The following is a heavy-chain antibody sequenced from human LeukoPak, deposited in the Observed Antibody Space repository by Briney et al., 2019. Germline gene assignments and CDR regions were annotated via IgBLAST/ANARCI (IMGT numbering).Heavy chain of an antibody. CDR1: YFTFSDIY. CDR2: IHSTGTA. V-gene: IGHV3-53*01. CDR3: VRGRRWFDP. J-gene: IGHJ5*02. Sequence: GGSLRLSCAATYFTFSDIYMNWVRQAPGKGLEWVAVIHSTGTAYYADSVRGRFTISRDNSKNSLYFQMNGLRAEDTAVYYCVRGRRWFDPWGQGTLVIVSS.